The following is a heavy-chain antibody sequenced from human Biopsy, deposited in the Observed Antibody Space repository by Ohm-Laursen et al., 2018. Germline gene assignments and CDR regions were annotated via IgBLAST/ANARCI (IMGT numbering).Heavy chain of an antibody. V-gene: IGHV1-2*02. Sequence: SEKLSCKASAYALTVQYMHWVRQVPGQGLECMGLLKPLSGTTTFAQDFQGRVTMTRDTSITTAYMELRRLRSADTAVYYCAKGQDLRGGAEYFQHWGQGALVTVSS. J-gene: IGHJ1*01. CDR2: LKPLSGTT. CDR3: AKGQDLRGGAEYFQH. CDR1: AYALTVQY. D-gene: IGHD2-15*01.